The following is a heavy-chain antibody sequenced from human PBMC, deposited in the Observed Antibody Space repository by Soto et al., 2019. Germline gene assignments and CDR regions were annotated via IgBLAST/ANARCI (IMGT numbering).Heavy chain of an antibody. CDR1: GGSISSSSYY. V-gene: IGHV4-39*01. Sequence: SETLYLTCAVSGGSISSSSYYWGWIRQPPGKGLEWIGSIYYSGSTYYNPSLKSRVTISVYTSNNEFALKLSAVTAADTAVYSWGSYGRRSSSDYWGQGPLFTVSS. D-gene: IGHD6-6*01. J-gene: IGHJ4*02. CDR2: IYYSGST. CDR3: GSYGRRSSSDY.